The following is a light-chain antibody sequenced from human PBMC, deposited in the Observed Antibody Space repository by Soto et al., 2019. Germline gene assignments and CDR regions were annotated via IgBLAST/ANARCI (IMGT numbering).Light chain of an antibody. CDR1: QSISSW. J-gene: IGKJ1*01. CDR3: QQYNDYWT. Sequence: DIQMTQSPSTLSASVGDRVTITCRASQSISSWLAWYQQKPGKAPKLLIFDVSSLETGVPLRFSGSGSGTEFTLTINSLQPDDFATYYCQQYNDYWTFGQGTKVDI. CDR2: DVS. V-gene: IGKV1-5*01.